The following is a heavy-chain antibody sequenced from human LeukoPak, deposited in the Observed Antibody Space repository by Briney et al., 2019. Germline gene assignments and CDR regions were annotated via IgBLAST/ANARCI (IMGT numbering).Heavy chain of an antibody. CDR1: GFTFSGFW. CDR2: INSDGSEG. CDR3: ARFSNSSPSSV. J-gene: IGHJ3*01. D-gene: IGHD6-6*01. V-gene: IGHV3-7*03. Sequence: GGSLRLSCAVSGFTFSGFWMSWSRQAPGKGLEWVAGINSDGSEGYYADVVKGRFTISRDNAKNSLYLQINSLRAEDTAVYYCARFSNSSPSSVWGQGKMVTVSS.